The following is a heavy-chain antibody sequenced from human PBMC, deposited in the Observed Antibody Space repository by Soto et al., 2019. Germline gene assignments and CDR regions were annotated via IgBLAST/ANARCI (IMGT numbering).Heavy chain of an antibody. CDR2: ISAYNGDT. CDR3: ARDPPFSGILRGTPLMDV. CDR1: GYSFTTHG. J-gene: IGHJ6*02. V-gene: IGHV1-18*04. Sequence: ASVKVSCKASGYSFTTHGISWVRRAPGHGLEWMGWISAYNGDTHYVQRFQGRLTMTTDTSTSTAYMELRSLTSDDTAVYYCARDPPFSGILRGTPLMDVWGQG. D-gene: IGHD4-17*01.